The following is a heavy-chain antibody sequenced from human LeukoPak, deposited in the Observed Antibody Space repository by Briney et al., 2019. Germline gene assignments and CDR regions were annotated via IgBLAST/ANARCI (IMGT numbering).Heavy chain of an antibody. CDR3: ARGVTDIAVAGY. V-gene: IGHV1-2*02. D-gene: IGHD6-19*01. Sequence: GASVKVSCKASGYTFTGYYLHWVRQAPGQGLEWMGWINPNSGGTNYAQKFQGRVTMTRDTSISTAYMELSRLRSDETAVYYCARGVTDIAVAGYWGQGTLVTVSS. CDR1: GYTFTGYY. J-gene: IGHJ4*02. CDR2: INPNSGGT.